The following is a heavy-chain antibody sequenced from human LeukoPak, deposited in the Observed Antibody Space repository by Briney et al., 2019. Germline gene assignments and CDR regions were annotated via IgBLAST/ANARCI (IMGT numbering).Heavy chain of an antibody. CDR3: ARWTTCGGDCHILDY. D-gene: IGHD2-21*02. J-gene: IGHJ4*02. CDR2: MDFSGST. Sequence: PSETLSLTCSVSGVSITSSTYFWSWIRQPAGKALEWIGRMDFSGSTNYNPSLRSRVTLSLDTSKNQFSLKLSSVTAADTAVYYCARWTTCGGDCHILDYWGQGILVTVSS. CDR1: GVSITSSTYF. V-gene: IGHV4-61*10.